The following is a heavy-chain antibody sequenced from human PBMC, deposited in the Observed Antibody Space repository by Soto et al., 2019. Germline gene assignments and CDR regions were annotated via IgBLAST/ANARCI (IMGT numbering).Heavy chain of an antibody. Sequence: PGGSLRLSCAASGFTFSSCAMTWVRQAPGKGLEWVANIRQDGSEINYVDSVKGRFTISRDNTKNSLYLQMNSLRAEDTAIYYCAREVVVSRGASYFGYWGPGTLVTVSS. CDR3: AREVVVSRGASYFGY. D-gene: IGHD2-2*01. CDR2: IRQDGSEI. V-gene: IGHV3-7*04. CDR1: GFTFSSCA. J-gene: IGHJ4*02.